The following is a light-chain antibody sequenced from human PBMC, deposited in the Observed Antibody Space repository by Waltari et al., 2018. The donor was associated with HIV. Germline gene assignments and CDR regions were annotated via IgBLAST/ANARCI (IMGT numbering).Light chain of an antibody. Sequence: NFMLTQPHSVSESPGKKVTIPCTRSSGSIANNYVQWDQQRPGSSPTTVIYEDHYTPSALPVRFSGSTDTSSNSAALTISGLKTEDEADYYCQSYDSNNAVFGGGTKLTVL. J-gene: IGLJ3*02. V-gene: IGLV6-57*01. CDR2: EDH. CDR3: QSYDSNNAV. CDR1: SGSIANNY.